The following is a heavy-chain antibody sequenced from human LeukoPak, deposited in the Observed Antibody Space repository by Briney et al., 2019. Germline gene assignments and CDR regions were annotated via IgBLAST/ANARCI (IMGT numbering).Heavy chain of an antibody. CDR3: ARDGEMATIAY. CDR2: IIPIFGTA. CDR1: GGTFSSYA. J-gene: IGHJ4*02. V-gene: IGHV1-69*05. D-gene: IGHD5-24*01. Sequence: SVKVSCTASGGTFSSYATSWVRQAPGQGLEWMGGIIPIFGTANYAQKFQGRVTITTDESTSTAYMELSSLRSEDTAVYYCARDGEMATIAYWGQGTLVTVSS.